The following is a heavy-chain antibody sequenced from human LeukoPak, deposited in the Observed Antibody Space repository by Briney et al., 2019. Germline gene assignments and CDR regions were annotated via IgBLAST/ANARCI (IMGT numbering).Heavy chain of an antibody. CDR2: IWHDESNT. CDR3: ARESYSTHFDY. V-gene: IGHV3-33*01. J-gene: IGHJ4*02. D-gene: IGHD6-13*01. Sequence: PGMSLRLSCAASGFSFSTYGMHWVRQAPGKGLEWVAVIWHDESNTYYADSVKGRFTISRDKSRNTLYLQMNSLRAEDTAVYYCARESYSTHFDYWGQGTLATVSS. CDR1: GFSFSTYG.